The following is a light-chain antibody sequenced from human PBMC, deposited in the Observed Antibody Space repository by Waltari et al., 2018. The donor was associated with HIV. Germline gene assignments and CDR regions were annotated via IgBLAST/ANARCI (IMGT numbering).Light chain of an antibody. J-gene: IGKJ5*01. Sequence: DIQMTQSPSSLSASVGDRVTITCQASQDIRNYLDWYQQKPGKAPKLLIYDASNLDAGVPSRFAGSGSGTHFILTISSLQPEDVATYFCQQYAHLPVTFGQVTRLELK. CDR2: DAS. CDR3: QQYAHLPVT. V-gene: IGKV1-33*01. CDR1: QDIRNY.